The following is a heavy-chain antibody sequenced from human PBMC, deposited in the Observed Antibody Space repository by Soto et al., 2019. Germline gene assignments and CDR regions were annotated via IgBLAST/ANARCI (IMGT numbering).Heavy chain of an antibody. CDR1: GFAFSLYA. V-gene: IGHV3-33*01. D-gene: IGHD3-3*01. CDR3: ARGRERNNDLCSAYYLATDY. CDR2: IWYDGDVK. Sequence: PGGSLRLSCAASGFAFSLYAMRWVRQAPGKGLEWVAIIWYDGDVKYYADPVKGRFTISRDISENTLYLQMNSLRAEDTAVYYCARGRERNNDLCSAYYLATDYWGQGALVTVSS. J-gene: IGHJ4*02.